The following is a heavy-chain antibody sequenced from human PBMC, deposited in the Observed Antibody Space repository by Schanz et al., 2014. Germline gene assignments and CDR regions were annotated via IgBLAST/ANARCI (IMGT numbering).Heavy chain of an antibody. CDR1: GFTFSNYW. D-gene: IGHD2-15*01. CDR2: IDADGNST. J-gene: IGHJ4*02. CDR3: ARDPGGTKTHGL. Sequence: EVQLVESGGGFVQPGGSLRLSCAASGFTFSNYWIHWVRQAPGKGLVWVSRIDADGNSTSYADSVKGRFTISRDNAKNTLSLQMNSLRAEDTAVYYCARDPGGTKTHGLWGQGTLVTVSS. V-gene: IGHV3-74*01.